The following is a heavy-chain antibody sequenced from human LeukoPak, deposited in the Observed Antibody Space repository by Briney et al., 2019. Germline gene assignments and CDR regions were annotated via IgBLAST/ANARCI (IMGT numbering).Heavy chain of an antibody. CDR2: ISYDGSNK. Sequence: GRSLRLSCAASGFTFSSYAMHWVRQAPGKGLEWVAVISYDGSNKYYADSVKGRFTISRDNSKNTLYLQMNGLRAEDTAVYYCASSNYYGSGSYYLLDYWGQGTLVTVSS. J-gene: IGHJ4*02. CDR1: GFTFSSYA. CDR3: ASSNYYGSGSYYLLDY. V-gene: IGHV3-30-3*01. D-gene: IGHD3-10*01.